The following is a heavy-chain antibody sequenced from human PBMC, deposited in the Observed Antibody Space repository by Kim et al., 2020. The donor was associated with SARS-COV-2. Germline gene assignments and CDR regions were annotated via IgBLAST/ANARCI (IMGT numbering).Heavy chain of an antibody. J-gene: IGHJ4*02. V-gene: IGHV4-31*03. CDR3: ARSYCSSTSCYTRGYYFDY. D-gene: IGHD2-2*02. CDR1: GGSISSGGYY. CDR2: IYYSGST. Sequence: TLSLTCTVSGGSISSGGYYWSWIRQHPGKGLEWIGYIYYSGSTYYNPSLKSRVTISVDTSKNQFSLKLSSVTAADTAVYYCARSYCSSTSCYTRGYYFDYWGQGTLVTVSS.